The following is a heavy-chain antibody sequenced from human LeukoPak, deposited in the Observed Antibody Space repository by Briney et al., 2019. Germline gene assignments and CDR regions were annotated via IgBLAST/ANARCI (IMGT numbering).Heavy chain of an antibody. D-gene: IGHD6-13*01. CDR2: IKQDGSEK. Sequence: GGSLRLSCEASGFTFSTYWMSWVRQAPGKGLEWVANIKQDGSEKYYVDSVKGRFTISRDNAKNSLYLQMNSLRAEDTAMYYCARDSAGNAYWGQGTLVTVSS. V-gene: IGHV3-7*01. J-gene: IGHJ4*02. CDR3: ARDSAGNAY. CDR1: GFTFSTYW.